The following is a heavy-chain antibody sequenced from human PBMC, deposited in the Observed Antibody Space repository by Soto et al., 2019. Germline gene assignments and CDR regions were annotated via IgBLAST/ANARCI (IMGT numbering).Heavy chain of an antibody. Sequence: ASVKVSCKVSGYTFTDLSVHWVRQAPGKGLEWMGGFDPEEDETIYAQKFKGRVAMTEDTSTDTAYMELSSLRSEDTAMHYCATGGDFGKWGHTSPFSYGMDVWGQGTAVTVSS. J-gene: IGHJ6*02. CDR2: FDPEEDET. V-gene: IGHV1-24*01. CDR3: ATGGDFGKWGHTSPFSYGMDV. CDR1: GYTFTDLS. D-gene: IGHD3-10*01.